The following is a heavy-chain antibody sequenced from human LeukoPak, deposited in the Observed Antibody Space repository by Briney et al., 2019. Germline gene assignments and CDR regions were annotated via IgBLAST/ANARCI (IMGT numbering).Heavy chain of an antibody. V-gene: IGHV4-59*01. J-gene: IGHJ4*02. Sequence: SETLSLTCTVSGGSISRYYWSWIRQPPGKVLEWIGYIYYSGSTNYNPSLKSRVTISLDTSKNQFSLKLSSVTAADTAVYYCARAILSGYPDSWGQGTLVIVFS. D-gene: IGHD3-3*01. CDR3: ARAILSGYPDS. CDR1: GGSISRYY. CDR2: IYYSGST.